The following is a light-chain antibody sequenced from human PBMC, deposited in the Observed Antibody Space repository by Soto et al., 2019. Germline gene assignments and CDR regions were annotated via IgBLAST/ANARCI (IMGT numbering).Light chain of an antibody. CDR2: GAS. CDR1: QGVGNNY. V-gene: IGKV3-20*01. J-gene: IGKJ1*01. Sequence: IVLTQSPGTLSLSPGERATLSCRASQGVGNNYLAWYQQKPGQAPRLLIYGASSRATGIPDRFSGSGSGTDFTLTISRLEPEDFAVYYCQQYGSSGTFGQGTKV. CDR3: QQYGSSGT.